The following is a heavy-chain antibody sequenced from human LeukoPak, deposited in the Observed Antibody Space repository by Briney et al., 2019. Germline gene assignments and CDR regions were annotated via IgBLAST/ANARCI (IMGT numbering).Heavy chain of an antibody. CDR3: AKDATMGCSSTSCYKGNWFDP. Sequence: GKSLRLSCAASGFTFSSYSMNWVRQAPGKGLEWVSSISSSSSYIYYADSVKGRFTISRDNAKNSLYLQMNSLRAEDTAVYYCAKDATMGCSSTSCYKGNWFDPWGQGTLVTVSS. V-gene: IGHV3-21*01. J-gene: IGHJ5*02. CDR2: ISSSSSYI. CDR1: GFTFSSYS. D-gene: IGHD2-2*02.